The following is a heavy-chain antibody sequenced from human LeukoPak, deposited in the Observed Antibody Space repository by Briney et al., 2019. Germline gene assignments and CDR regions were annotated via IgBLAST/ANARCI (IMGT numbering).Heavy chain of an antibody. Sequence: GGSLRLSCAASGFTFSSYWMSWVRQAPGKGLEWVANIKQDGSEKYYVDSVKGRFTLSRDNAKNSLYLQMNSLRAEDTAVYYCARDRVKGAAAGSNYWGQGTLVTVSS. CDR3: ARDRVKGAAAGSNY. V-gene: IGHV3-7*03. J-gene: IGHJ4*02. CDR2: IKQDGSEK. CDR1: GFTFSSYW. D-gene: IGHD6-13*01.